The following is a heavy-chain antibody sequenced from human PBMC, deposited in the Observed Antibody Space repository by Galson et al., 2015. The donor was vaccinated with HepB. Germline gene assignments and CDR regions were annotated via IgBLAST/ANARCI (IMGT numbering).Heavy chain of an antibody. V-gene: IGHV3-21*01. CDR2: ISSSSTYI. D-gene: IGHD5-12*01. J-gene: IGHJ6*03. CDR1: GFTFSSYN. Sequence: LRLSCASSGFTFSSYNINWVRQAPGKGLEWVSSISSSSTYIFYADSVKGRFTISRDNSKNTLYLQMNSLRAEDTAVYYCAKDDDPTNIVATIFDDYYYYMDVWGKGTTVTVSS. CDR3: AKDDDPTNIVATIFDDYYYYMDV.